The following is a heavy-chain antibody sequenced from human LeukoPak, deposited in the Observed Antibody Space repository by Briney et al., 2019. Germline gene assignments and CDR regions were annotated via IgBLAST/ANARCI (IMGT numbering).Heavy chain of an antibody. Sequence: PGGTLRLSCAASGFTFSSYWMSWVRQAPGKGLEWVANIKQDGSEKYYVDSVKGRFTISRDNAKNSLYLQMNSLRAEDTAVYYCARVEYSSSWHDYYYYMDVWGKGTTVTISS. CDR3: ARVEYSSSWHDYYYYMDV. D-gene: IGHD6-13*01. CDR1: GFTFSSYW. CDR2: IKQDGSEK. J-gene: IGHJ6*03. V-gene: IGHV3-7*01.